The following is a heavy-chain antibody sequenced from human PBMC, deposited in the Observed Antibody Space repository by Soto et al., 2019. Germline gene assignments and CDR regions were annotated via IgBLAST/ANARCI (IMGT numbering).Heavy chain of an antibody. Sequence: QVQLQESGPGLVKASQTLSLTCSVSGVSISSGVYYWSWTRQHPGKGLEWIGYISDTGSTYYNPSLRSRITMSVDSSENLFSLSLNSVTAADTAMYYCARSISVVRAVPFNWFDPWGQGTLVTVSS. CDR2: ISDTGST. J-gene: IGHJ5*02. V-gene: IGHV4-31*03. CDR3: ARSISVVRAVPFNWFDP. D-gene: IGHD3-10*01. CDR1: GVSISSGVYY.